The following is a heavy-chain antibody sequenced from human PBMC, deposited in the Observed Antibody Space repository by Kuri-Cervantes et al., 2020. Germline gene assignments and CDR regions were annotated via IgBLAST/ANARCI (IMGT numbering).Heavy chain of an antibody. D-gene: IGHD2-15*01. CDR1: GDTISSYY. CDR3: ARGGYCSGGSCYDDAFDI. V-gene: IGHV4-59*01. CDR2: IYYSGST. J-gene: IGHJ3*02. Sequence: ESLTISCPVSGDTISSYYWSWIRQPPGKGLEWIGYIYYSGSTNYNPSLKGRVTISVDTSKNQFSLKLSSVTAADTAVYYCARGGYCSGGSCYDDAFDIWGQGTMVTVSS.